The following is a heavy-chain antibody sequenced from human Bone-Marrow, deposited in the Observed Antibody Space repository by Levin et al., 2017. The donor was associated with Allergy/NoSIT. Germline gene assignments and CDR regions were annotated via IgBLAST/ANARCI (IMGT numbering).Heavy chain of an antibody. CDR1: GYSFINYW. CDR2: VYPGGADT. V-gene: IGHV5-51*01. Sequence: PGGSLRLSCKGVGYSFINYWIVWVRQMPGKGLEWMGIVYPGGADTRYSPSFDGQVTISADQSSNTAYLHWRRLKTSDTAVSYGARSGILGGNWFDPWGQGTLVTVSS. CDR3: ARSGILGGNWFDP. J-gene: IGHJ5*02. D-gene: IGHD3-16*01.